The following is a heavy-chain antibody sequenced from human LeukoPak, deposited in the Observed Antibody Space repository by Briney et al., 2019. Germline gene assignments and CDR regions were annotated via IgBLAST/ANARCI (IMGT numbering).Heavy chain of an antibody. CDR2: INWNGGST. CDR3: ARDLPQIEY. CDR1: GFTFSSYA. D-gene: IGHD3-22*01. Sequence: GGSLRLSCAASGFTFSSYAMRWVRQAPGKGLEWVSGINWNGGSTGYADSVKGRFTISRDNAKNSLYLQMNSLRAEDTALYYCARDLPQIEYWGQGTLVTVSS. V-gene: IGHV3-20*04. J-gene: IGHJ4*02.